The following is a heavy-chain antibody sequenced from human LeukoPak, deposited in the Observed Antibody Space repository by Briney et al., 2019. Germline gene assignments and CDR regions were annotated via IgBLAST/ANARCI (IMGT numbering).Heavy chain of an antibody. V-gene: IGHV4-59*01. Sequence: SETLSLTCTVSGGSISSYYWSWIRQPPGKGLEWIGYIYYSGCTNYNPSLKSRVTISVDTSKNQFSLKLSSVTAADTAVYYCARGMITFGGVIGAFDYWGQGTLVTVSS. J-gene: IGHJ4*02. CDR1: GGSISSYY. D-gene: IGHD3-16*02. CDR3: ARGMITFGGVIGAFDY. CDR2: IYYSGCT.